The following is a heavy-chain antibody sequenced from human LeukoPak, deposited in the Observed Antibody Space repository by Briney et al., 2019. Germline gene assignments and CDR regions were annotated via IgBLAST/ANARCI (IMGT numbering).Heavy chain of an antibody. CDR1: GGSISSSSYY. D-gene: IGHD2-15*01. Sequence: PSETLSLTCTVSGGSISSSSYYWGWIRQPPGKGLEWIGSIYYSGSTYYNPSLKSRVTMSVDTSKNQFSLRLSSVTAADTAVYYCARKDGVVDYWGQGTLVTVSS. CDR3: ARKDGVVDY. V-gene: IGHV4-39*07. CDR2: IYYSGST. J-gene: IGHJ4*02.